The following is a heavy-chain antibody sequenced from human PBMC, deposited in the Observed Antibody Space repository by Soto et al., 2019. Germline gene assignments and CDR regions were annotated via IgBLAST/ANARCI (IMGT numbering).Heavy chain of an antibody. CDR1: GFTFKSAW. CDR2: IYSRADGGTT. V-gene: IGHV3-15*07. J-gene: IGHJ4*02. CDR3: XXXXXXXXXXFDS. Sequence: EVQLVESGGGLVEPGGSLRLSCAASGFTFKSAWMNWVRQAPGKGLEWVGRIYSRADGGTTDYAAPVKGRLTISRDDSXXXXXXXXXXXXXXXXXXXXXXXXXXXXXXXFDSWGQGTLVTVSS.